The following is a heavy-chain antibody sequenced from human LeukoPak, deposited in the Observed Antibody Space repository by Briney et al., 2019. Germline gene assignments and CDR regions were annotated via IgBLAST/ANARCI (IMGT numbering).Heavy chain of an antibody. CDR1: GFTFSSYS. Sequence: PGGSLRLSCAASGFTFSSYSMNWVRQAPGKGLGWVSSISSSSSYIYYADSVKGRFTISRDNAKNSLYLQMNSLRAEDTAVYFCARSRSGYYEDYWGQGTLVTVSS. J-gene: IGHJ4*02. D-gene: IGHD3-22*01. CDR3: ARSRSGYYEDY. V-gene: IGHV3-21*01. CDR2: ISSSSSYI.